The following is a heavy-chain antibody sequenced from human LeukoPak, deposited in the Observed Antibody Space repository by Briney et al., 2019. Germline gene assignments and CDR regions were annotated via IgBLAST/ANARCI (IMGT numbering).Heavy chain of an antibody. J-gene: IGHJ4*02. Sequence: PGGSLRLSCAAAGFTFSSYWMSWVRQGPGKGLEWVSGINWNGGTTGYADSVKGRFTISRDNAKNSLYLQMNSLRAEDTALYYCARDKHYYDSSNYVWGQGTLVTVSS. CDR1: GFTFSSYW. CDR2: INWNGGTT. V-gene: IGHV3-20*04. D-gene: IGHD3-22*01. CDR3: ARDKHYYDSSNYV.